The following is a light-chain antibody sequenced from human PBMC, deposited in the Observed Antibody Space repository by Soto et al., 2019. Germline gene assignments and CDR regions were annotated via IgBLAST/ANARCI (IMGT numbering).Light chain of an antibody. V-gene: IGLV2-8*01. CDR2: EVS. CDR3: SSYAGSKNLV. J-gene: IGLJ2*01. CDR1: SSDVGGYNS. Sequence: QSVLTQPPSASGSPGQSVTISCTGTSSDVGGYNSVSWYQQHPGKAPKLVIYEVSKRPSGVPDRFSASKSDNTAPLTVSGLQAEDEADYYCSSYAGSKNLVFGGGTKLTVL.